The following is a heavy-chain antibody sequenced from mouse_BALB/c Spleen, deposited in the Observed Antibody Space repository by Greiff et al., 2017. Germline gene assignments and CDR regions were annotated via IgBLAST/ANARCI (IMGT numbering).Heavy chain of an antibody. J-gene: IGHJ3*01. CDR1: GFSLTDYG. V-gene: IGHV2-6-5*01. D-gene: IGHD1-1*01. CDR2: IWGGGST. CDR3: ASRTTVVARGFAY. Sequence: VMLVESGPGLVAPSQSLSITCTVSGFSLTDYGVSWIRQPPGKGLEWLGVIWGGGSTYYNSALKSRLSISKDNSKSQVFLKMNSLQTDDTAMYYCASRTTVVARGFAYWGQGTLVTVSA.